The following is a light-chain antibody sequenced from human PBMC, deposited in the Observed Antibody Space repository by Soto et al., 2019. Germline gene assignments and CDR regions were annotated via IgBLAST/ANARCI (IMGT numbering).Light chain of an antibody. CDR3: QYYGNSQGLT. Sequence: EIVLTQSPGTLSLSPGERATLSCRASQSVSSSYFAWYQQKPGQAPRLLIYAASSRASGFPDRFSGSGSGTDLTLTISRLEPEDFAVYYCQYYGNSQGLTFGGGTKVEIK. V-gene: IGKV3-20*01. J-gene: IGKJ4*01. CDR1: QSVSSSY. CDR2: AAS.